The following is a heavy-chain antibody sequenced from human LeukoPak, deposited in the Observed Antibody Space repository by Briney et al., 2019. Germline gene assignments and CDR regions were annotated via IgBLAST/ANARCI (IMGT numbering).Heavy chain of an antibody. CDR2: INTYNGNT. J-gene: IGHJ4*02. CDR1: GYSFSTYG. Sequence: ASVRVSCKASGYSFSTYGISWVRQALGQGLEWMGWINTYNGNTIYTHQLQGRLTMTTDTSTSTVYMDLRSLISDDTALYYCARDIERYFDFWSGYGYDHWGQGTLVTVSS. D-gene: IGHD3-3*01. CDR3: ARDIERYFDFWSGYGYDH. V-gene: IGHV1-18*01.